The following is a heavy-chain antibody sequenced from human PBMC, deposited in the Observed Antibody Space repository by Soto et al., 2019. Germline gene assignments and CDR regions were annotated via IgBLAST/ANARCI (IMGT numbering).Heavy chain of an antibody. D-gene: IGHD3-3*01. Sequence: TLSLTCTVSGGSISSSSYYWGWIRQPPGKGLEWNGSIFYSDSFYYTPSLKGRVVILADTSKNQFTLKLSSVTDADTAVYYCARAPETPPIFGVVRPYFFDFWGQGTLVTVSS. CDR2: IFYSDSF. J-gene: IGHJ4*02. CDR3: ARAPETPPIFGVVRPYFFDF. CDR1: GGSISSSSYY. V-gene: IGHV4-39*06.